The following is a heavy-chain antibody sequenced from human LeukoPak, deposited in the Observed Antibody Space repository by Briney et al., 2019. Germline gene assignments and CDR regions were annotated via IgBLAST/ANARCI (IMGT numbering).Heavy chain of an antibody. V-gene: IGHV3-48*03. J-gene: IGHJ6*02. CDR2: ISSSGSTI. CDR1: GFTFSSYE. D-gene: IGHD4-17*01. Sequence: GGSLRLSCAASGFTFSSYEMNWVRQAPGKGLEWVSYISSSGSTIYYADSVKGRFTISRDNAKKSLYLQMNSLRAEDTAVYYCARDNPTTVTPYYYYGMDVWGQGTTVTVSS. CDR3: ARDNPTTVTPYYYYGMDV.